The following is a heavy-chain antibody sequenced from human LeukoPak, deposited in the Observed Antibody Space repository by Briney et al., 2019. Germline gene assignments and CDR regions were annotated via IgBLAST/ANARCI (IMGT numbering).Heavy chain of an antibody. D-gene: IGHD3-22*01. Sequence: GGFLRFSCAASGFTVSSYGMHWGRQAPSQGLEWVIVISDDGSNKYYADFVKGRFTISRDNSKNTLYLKMNSLRAEDTAVYYCANSQNCHDSSGYYEYWGQGTLVTVSS. J-gene: IGHJ4*02. V-gene: IGHV3-30*18. CDR1: GFTVSSYG. CDR2: ISDDGSNK. CDR3: ANSQNCHDSSGYYEY.